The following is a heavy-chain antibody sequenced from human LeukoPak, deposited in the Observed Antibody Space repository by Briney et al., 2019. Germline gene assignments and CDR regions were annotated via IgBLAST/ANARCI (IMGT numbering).Heavy chain of an antibody. CDR1: GGSFSGYY. V-gene: IGHV4-34*01. Sequence: SETLSLTCAVYGGSFSGYYWSWIRQPPEKGLEWIGEINHSGSTNYNPSLKSRVTISVDTSKNHFSLKLSSVTAADTAVYYCARSAAWIQLWYYFDYWGQGTLVTVSS. CDR3: ARSAAWIQLWYYFDY. CDR2: INHSGST. D-gene: IGHD5-18*01. J-gene: IGHJ4*02.